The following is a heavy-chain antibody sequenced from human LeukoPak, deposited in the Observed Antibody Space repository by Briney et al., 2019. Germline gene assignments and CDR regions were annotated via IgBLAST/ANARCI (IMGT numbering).Heavy chain of an antibody. J-gene: IGHJ4*02. CDR3: ARGVFHDNSGYLDY. D-gene: IGHD3-22*01. CDR2: IYSGGST. Sequence: AGGSLRLSCAASGFTVSSNYMSWVRQAPGKGLEWVSVIYSGGSTYYADSVKGRFTISRDNSKNTLYLQMNSLRAEDTAVYYCARGVFHDNSGYLDYWGQGTLVTVSS. CDR1: GFTVSSNY. V-gene: IGHV3-53*01.